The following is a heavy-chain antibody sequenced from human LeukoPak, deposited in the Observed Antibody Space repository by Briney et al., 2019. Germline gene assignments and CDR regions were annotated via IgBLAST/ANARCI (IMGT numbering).Heavy chain of an antibody. CDR2: ISWNSGSI. CDR1: GFTFDDYA. D-gene: IGHD6-13*01. CDR3: ARGLGPQPLYSSSWYDGAFDI. J-gene: IGHJ3*02. Sequence: GGSLRLSCAASGFTFDDYAMHWVRQAPGKGLEWVSGISWNSGSIGYADSVKGRFTISRDNAKNSLYLQMNSLRAEDTAVYYCARGLGPQPLYSSSWYDGAFDIWGQGTMVTVSS. V-gene: IGHV3-9*01.